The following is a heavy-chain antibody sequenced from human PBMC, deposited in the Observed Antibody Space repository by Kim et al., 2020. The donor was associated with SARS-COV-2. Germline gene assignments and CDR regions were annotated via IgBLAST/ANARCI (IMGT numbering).Heavy chain of an antibody. CDR3: AKDTPTGEGFWYFDL. D-gene: IGHD2-15*01. CDR2: IYSGGSST. J-gene: IGHJ2*01. CDR1: GFTFSSYA. Sequence: GGSLRLSCAASGFTFSSYAMSWVRQAPGKGLEWVSVIYSGGSSTYYADSVKGRFTISRDNSKNTLYLQMNSLRAEDTAVYYCAKDTPTGEGFWYFDLWGRGTLVTVSS. V-gene: IGHV3-23*03.